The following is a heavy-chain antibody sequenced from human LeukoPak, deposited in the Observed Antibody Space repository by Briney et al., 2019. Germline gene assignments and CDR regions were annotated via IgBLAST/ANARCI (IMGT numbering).Heavy chain of an antibody. V-gene: IGHV3-66*01. D-gene: IGHD3-10*01. CDR2: IYNGGNT. Sequence: GSLRLSCAASGFTVSSNYMSWVRQPPGKGPEWVSVIYNGGNTYYADSVKGRFTISRDSSKNTLYLQMNSLRAEDTAVYYCVRDGGFGSVRGVPHWGQGSLVTVSS. CDR1: GFTVSSNY. CDR3: VRDGGFGSVRGVPH. J-gene: IGHJ4*02.